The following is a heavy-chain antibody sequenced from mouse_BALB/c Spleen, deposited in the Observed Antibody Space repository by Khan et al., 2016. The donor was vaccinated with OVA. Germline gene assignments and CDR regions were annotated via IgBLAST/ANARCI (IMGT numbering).Heavy chain of an antibody. CDR2: IWSGGNT. CDR3: ARNSCMYDLAC. CDR1: GFSLTTYG. J-gene: IGHJ3*01. V-gene: IGHV2-2*01. D-gene: IGHD2-14*01. Sequence: QVQLQQSGPGLVQPSQSLSITCTVSGFSLTTYGVHWVRQSPGKGLEWLGLIWSGGNTDYNAAFISRLSITKDNSKSKVFFNMNSLQADDPAMYYYARNSCMYDLACWSRGSLVTVSA.